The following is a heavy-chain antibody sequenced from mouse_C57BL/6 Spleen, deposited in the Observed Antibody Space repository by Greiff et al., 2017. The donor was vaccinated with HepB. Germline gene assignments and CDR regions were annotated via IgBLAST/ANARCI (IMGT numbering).Heavy chain of an antibody. CDR3: TTGYPTNYFDY. Sequence: VQLQQSGAELVRPGASVKLSCTASGFNIKDDYMHWVKQRPEQGLEWIGWIDPENGDTEYASKFQGKATITADTPSNTAYLQLSSLTSEDTAVYYCTTGYPTNYFDYWGQGTTLTVSS. CDR1: GFNIKDDY. D-gene: IGHD1-1*01. CDR2: IDPENGDT. V-gene: IGHV14-4*01. J-gene: IGHJ2*01.